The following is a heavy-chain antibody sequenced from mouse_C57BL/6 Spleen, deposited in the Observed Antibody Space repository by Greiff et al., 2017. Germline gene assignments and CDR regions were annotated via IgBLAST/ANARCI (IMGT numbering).Heavy chain of an antibody. CDR2: IDPSDSET. CDR1: GYTFTSYW. V-gene: IGHV1-52*01. Sequence: QVHVKQPGAELVRPGSSVKLSCKASGYTFTSYWMHWVKQRPIQGLDWIGNIDPSDSETHYNQKFKDKATLTVDKSSSTAYMQLSSLTSEDSAVYYCARCNDYDASYAMEDWGQGTSVTVAS. J-gene: IGHJ4*01. D-gene: IGHD2-4*01. CDR3: ARCNDYDASYAMED.